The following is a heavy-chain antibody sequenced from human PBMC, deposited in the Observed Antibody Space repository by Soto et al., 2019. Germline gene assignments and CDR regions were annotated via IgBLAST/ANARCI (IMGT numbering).Heavy chain of an antibody. CDR1: GFSLTTSEVG. J-gene: IGHJ4*02. D-gene: IGHD3-10*01. CDR2: IYWDDDE. CDR3: AHRRLSSGSYSFDY. V-gene: IGHV2-5*02. Sequence: QITLKESGPPLVKPTQTLTLTCTFSGFSLTTSEVGVGWIRQPPGKALEWLALIYWDDDERYNPSLENRLIITKDTSKNPVVLSLTHTDPGATATYSGAHRRLSSGSYSFDYWGQGTLVIVTS.